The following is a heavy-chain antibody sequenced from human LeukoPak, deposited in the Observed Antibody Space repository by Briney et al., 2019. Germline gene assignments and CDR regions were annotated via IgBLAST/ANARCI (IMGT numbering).Heavy chain of an antibody. V-gene: IGHV3-7*01. CDR1: GFSFSNYW. Sequence: GGSLRLSCAASGFSFSNYWMSWVRQAPGKGLEWVANIKQDGSEKYYVDSVKGRFTISRDNAKNSLYLQINSLRAEDTAVYYCARDLGGWFFDYWGQGTLVTVSS. D-gene: IGHD6-19*01. J-gene: IGHJ4*02. CDR3: ARDLGGWFFDY. CDR2: IKQDGSEK.